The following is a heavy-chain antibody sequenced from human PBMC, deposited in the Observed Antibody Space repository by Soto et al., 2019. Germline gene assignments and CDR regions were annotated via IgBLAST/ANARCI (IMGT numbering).Heavy chain of an antibody. CDR3: ARSVDYNYGMDV. Sequence: SETLSLTCTVSGGSISSGDYYWSWIRQPPGKGLEWIGYIYYSGSTYYNPSLKSRVTISVDTSKNQFSLKLSSVTAADTAVYYCARSVDYNYGMDVWGQGTTVTVSS. CDR1: GGSISSGDYY. J-gene: IGHJ6*02. V-gene: IGHV4-30-4*02. CDR2: IYYSGST.